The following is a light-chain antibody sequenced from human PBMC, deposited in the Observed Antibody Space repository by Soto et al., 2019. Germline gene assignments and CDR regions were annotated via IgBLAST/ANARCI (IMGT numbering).Light chain of an antibody. Sequence: QSALTQPASVSGSPGQSITISCTGTSSDVGGYNYVSWYQQHPGKAPKLIIYEVRNRPSGVSNRFSGSKSGNTASLSISGLQAEDEGDYYCSSYTSTSIPVAFGGGTKLTVL. CDR1: SSDVGGYNY. J-gene: IGLJ2*01. CDR3: SSYTSTSIPVA. V-gene: IGLV2-14*01. CDR2: EVR.